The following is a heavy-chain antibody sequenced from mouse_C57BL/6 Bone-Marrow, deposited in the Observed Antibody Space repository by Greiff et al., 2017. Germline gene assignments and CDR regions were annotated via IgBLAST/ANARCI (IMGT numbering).Heavy chain of an antibody. CDR1: GYAFTNYL. D-gene: IGHD2-4*01. CDR2: INPGSGGT. J-gene: IGHJ3*01. Sequence: QVQLQQSGAELVRPGTSVKVSCKASGYAFTNYLIEWVKQRPGQGLEWIGVINPGSGGTNYNEKFKGKATLTADKSSSTAYMQLSSLTSEDSAVYFCARSGYYDYYWGQGTLVTVSA. V-gene: IGHV1-54*01. CDR3: ARSGYYDYY.